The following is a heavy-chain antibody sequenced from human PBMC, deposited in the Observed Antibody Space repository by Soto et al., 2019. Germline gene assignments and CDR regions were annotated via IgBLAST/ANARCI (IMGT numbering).Heavy chain of an antibody. CDR3: AICQTNYDILTGYSGCVFDY. CDR2: ISAYNGNT. V-gene: IGHV1-18*01. J-gene: IGHJ4*02. D-gene: IGHD3-9*01. CDR1: GYTFTSYG. Sequence: ASVKVSCKASGYTFTSYGISWVRQAPGQGLEWMGWISAYNGNTNYAQKLQGRVTMTTDTSTSTAYMELRSLRSDDTAVYYCAICQTNYDILTGYSGCVFDYWGQGTLVTVSS.